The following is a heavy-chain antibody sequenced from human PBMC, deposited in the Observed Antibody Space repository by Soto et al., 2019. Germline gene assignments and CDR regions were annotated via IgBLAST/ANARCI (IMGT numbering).Heavy chain of an antibody. V-gene: IGHV4-30-4*01. CDR2: IYYSGST. J-gene: IGHJ5*02. Sequence: PSETLSLTCTVSGGSISSGDYYWSWIRQPPGKGLEWIGYIYYSGSTYYNPSLKSRVIISLDASENQFSLKLTSVSAADTAVYCCATAVYCRSAGCSNWFDPWGQGTPVTVSS. CDR1: GGSISSGDYY. D-gene: IGHD2-2*01. CDR3: ATAVYCRSAGCSNWFDP.